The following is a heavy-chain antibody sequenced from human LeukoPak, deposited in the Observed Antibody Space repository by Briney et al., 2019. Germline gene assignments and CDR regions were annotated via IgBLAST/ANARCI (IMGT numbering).Heavy chain of an antibody. Sequence: GGSLRLSCIASGFTLSNYWMHWVRQAPGKGPVWVSRINVGGSTTSYADSVKGRFTISRDNAKNTLYLQMNSLRAEDSAVYYCARGDSGSSWYGAFWFDPWGQGTLVTVSS. J-gene: IGHJ5*02. V-gene: IGHV3-74*01. CDR3: ARGDSGSSWYGAFWFDP. D-gene: IGHD6-13*01. CDR1: GFTLSNYW. CDR2: INVGGSTT.